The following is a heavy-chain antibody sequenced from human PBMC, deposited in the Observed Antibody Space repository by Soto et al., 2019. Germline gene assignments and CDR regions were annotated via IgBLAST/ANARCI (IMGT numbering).Heavy chain of an antibody. Sequence: TLSLTCAVYGGSFSGYYWSWIRQPPGKGLQWIGEINHSGSTNYNPSLKSRVTISVDTSKNQFALKLGSVTAAGTAVYYCARGDDWAYYYYYYGMDVWAQGTTVPVSS. D-gene: IGHD3-16*01. CDR2: INHSGST. CDR1: GGSFSGYY. CDR3: ARGDDWAYYYYYYGMDV. V-gene: IGHV4-34*01. J-gene: IGHJ6*02.